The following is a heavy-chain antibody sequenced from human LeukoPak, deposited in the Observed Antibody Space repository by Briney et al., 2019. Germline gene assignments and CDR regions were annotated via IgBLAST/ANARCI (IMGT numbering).Heavy chain of an antibody. V-gene: IGHV1-2*02. D-gene: IGHD3-10*01. CDR2: INPNSGGT. Sequence: ASVKVSCKASGYTFTGYYMHWVRQAPGQGLEWMGWINPNSGGTNYAQKFQGRVTMTRDTSISTAYMELSRLRSDDTAVYYCARDSEYGSGSYYDYWGQGTLVTVSS. CDR1: GYTFTGYY. J-gene: IGHJ4*02. CDR3: ARDSEYGSGSYYDY.